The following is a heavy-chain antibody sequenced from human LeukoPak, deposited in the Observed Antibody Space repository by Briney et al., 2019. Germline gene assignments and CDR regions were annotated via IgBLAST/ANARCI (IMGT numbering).Heavy chain of an antibody. CDR1: GFTFSSYG. Sequence: GGSLRLSCAASGFTFSSYGMHWVRQAPGKGLEWVAITSYDGSNKYYADSVKGRFTISRDNSKNTLSLQMNSLRAEDTAVYYCAKGYYYDSSGSFDYWGQGTLVTVSS. V-gene: IGHV3-30*18. CDR3: AKGYYYDSSGSFDY. J-gene: IGHJ4*02. CDR2: TSYDGSNK. D-gene: IGHD3-22*01.